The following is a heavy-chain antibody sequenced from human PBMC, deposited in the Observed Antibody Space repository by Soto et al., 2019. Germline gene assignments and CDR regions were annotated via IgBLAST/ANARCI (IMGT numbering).Heavy chain of an antibody. Sequence: GGSLRLSCVASGFTFSNSAMYWVRQAPGKGLECVSSISSNGGSTYYADSVKGRFTISRDNSKNTLYLQMGSLRADDMAVYYCATVGNYGNFDYWGQGTPVTVSS. J-gene: IGHJ4*02. D-gene: IGHD3-10*01. CDR2: ISSNGGST. V-gene: IGHV3-64*02. CDR1: GFTFSNSA. CDR3: ATVGNYGNFDY.